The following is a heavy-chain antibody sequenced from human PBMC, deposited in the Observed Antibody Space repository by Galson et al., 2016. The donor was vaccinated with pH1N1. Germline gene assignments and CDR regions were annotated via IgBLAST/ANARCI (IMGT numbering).Heavy chain of an antibody. CDR2: ISTRWST. V-gene: IGHV4-61*02. J-gene: IGHJ3*01. Sequence: LSLTCTVSGDSISTGTYYWSWIRQPAGKGLEWLGRISTRWSTPYNPSLKSRVTISVDTSKNQFSLRLSSVTATDTALYYCARRGVFTSDAFHVWGQGTMVTVSS. D-gene: IGHD3-16*01. CDR1: GDSISTGTYY. CDR3: ARRGVFTSDAFHV.